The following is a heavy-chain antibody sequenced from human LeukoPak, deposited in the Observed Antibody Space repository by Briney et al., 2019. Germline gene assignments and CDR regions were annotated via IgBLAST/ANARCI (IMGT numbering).Heavy chain of an antibody. CDR1: GFTFSIYE. D-gene: IGHD4-23*01. CDR3: ARGGSGNSEEGFDY. J-gene: IGHJ4*02. CDR2: ISSSGSTI. Sequence: PGGSLRLSCAASGFTFSIYEMNWLRQAPGKGREWVSYISSSGSTIYYADPVKGRFTISRDNATNSLYLQMHSLRAEDTAVYYCARGGSGNSEEGFDYWGQGTLVTVSS. V-gene: IGHV3-48*03.